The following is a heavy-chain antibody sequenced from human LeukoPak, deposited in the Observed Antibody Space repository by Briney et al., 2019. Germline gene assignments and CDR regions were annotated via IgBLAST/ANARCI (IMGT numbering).Heavy chain of an antibody. D-gene: IGHD2-8*01. J-gene: IGHJ3*02. V-gene: IGHV3-23*01. CDR3: ARAWQWAFDI. CDR2: ISSGGGST. Sequence: GGSLRLSCAASGFTFSSCAMSWVRQAPGKGLEWVSAISSGGGSTYYAGSVKGRFTISRDNSKNTLYLQMNSLRAEDTAVYYCARAWQWAFDIWGQGTMVTVSS. CDR1: GFTFSSCA.